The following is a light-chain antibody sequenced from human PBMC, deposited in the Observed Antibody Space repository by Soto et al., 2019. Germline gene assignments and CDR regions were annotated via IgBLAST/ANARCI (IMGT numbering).Light chain of an antibody. CDR3: QQYDTYWT. CDR1: QSVSTW. J-gene: IGKJ1*01. V-gene: IGKV1-5*03. Sequence: DIQMTQSPSTLSASVLDVVTTTCRASQSVSTWLAWYQQKPGKAPQVLISMASTLESGVPSRFSGSGSGTEFTLTISSLQTEDFATYYCQQYDTYWTFGQGTKVDIK. CDR2: MAS.